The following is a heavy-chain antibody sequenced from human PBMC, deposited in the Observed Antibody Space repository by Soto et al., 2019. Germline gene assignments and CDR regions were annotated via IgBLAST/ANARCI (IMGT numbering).Heavy chain of an antibody. V-gene: IGHV1-69*06. CDR3: ARDLPHDVDTAMVTALNAFDI. CDR2: IIPIFGTA. Sequence: QVQLVQSGAEVKKPGSSVKVSCKASGGTFSSYAISWVRQAPGQGLAWMGGIIPIFGTANYAQKFQGRVTITADKSTSTAYMELSSLRSEDTAVYYCARDLPHDVDTAMVTALNAFDIWGQGTMVTVSS. CDR1: GGTFSSYA. D-gene: IGHD5-18*01. J-gene: IGHJ3*02.